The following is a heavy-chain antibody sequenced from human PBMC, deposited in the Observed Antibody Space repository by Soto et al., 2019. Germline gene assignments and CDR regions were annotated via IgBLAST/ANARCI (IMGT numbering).Heavy chain of an antibody. Sequence: GGSLRLSCAASGFIFTGYNMNWVRQAPGKGLEWVSSISSGSSYIYYADSMKGRFTISRDNAKNSLYLQMNTLRAEDTALYYCARRRAAAGTLTSDYWGQGTRVTVSS. CDR1: GFIFTGYN. V-gene: IGHV3-21*01. CDR3: ARRRAAAGTLTSDY. CDR2: ISSGSSYI. D-gene: IGHD6-13*01. J-gene: IGHJ4*02.